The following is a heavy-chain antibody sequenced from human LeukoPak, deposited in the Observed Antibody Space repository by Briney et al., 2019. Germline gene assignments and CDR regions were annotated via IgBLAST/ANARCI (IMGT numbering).Heavy chain of an antibody. V-gene: IGHV3-23*01. J-gene: IGHJ4*02. D-gene: IGHD6-19*01. CDR3: SKKAVAGD. CDR1: GLTFSSHV. CDR2: ISSTDDST. Sequence: GSLRLSCAASGLTFSSHVMSWVRQAPGKGLEWVSTISSTDDSTYYADSVKGRFTISRDNSKNTLYLQMNSLRAEDTAVYYCSKKAVAGDWGQGTLVTVSS.